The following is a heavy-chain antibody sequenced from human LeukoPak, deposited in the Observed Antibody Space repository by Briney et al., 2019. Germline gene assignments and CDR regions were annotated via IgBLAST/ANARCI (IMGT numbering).Heavy chain of an antibody. CDR1: GGSISSSSYY. V-gene: IGHV4-39*01. Sequence: SETLSLTCTVSGGSISSSSYYWGWMRQPPGKGLEWIGSIYYSGSTYYNPSLKSRVTISVDTSKNQSSLKLSSVTAADTAVYYCARQVIAAAGNDYWGQGTLVTVSS. CDR2: IYYSGST. CDR3: ARQVIAAAGNDY. J-gene: IGHJ4*02. D-gene: IGHD6-13*01.